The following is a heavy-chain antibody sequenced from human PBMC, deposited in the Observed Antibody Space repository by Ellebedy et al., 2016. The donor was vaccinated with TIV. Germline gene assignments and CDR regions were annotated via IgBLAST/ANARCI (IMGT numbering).Heavy chain of an antibody. J-gene: IGHJ4*02. CDR3: ARRYTSGWAPFHY. CDR2: IKSKTDGGTT. V-gene: IGHV3-15*07. Sequence: GGSLRLSCAASGLTLSNAWMNWVRQAPGKGLEWVGRIKSKTDGGTTDYAAPVKGRFSVSRDNANNTMYLQMNSLRAEDTAIYYCARRYTSGWAPFHYWGQGTLVTVSS. D-gene: IGHD6-19*01. CDR1: GLTLSNAW.